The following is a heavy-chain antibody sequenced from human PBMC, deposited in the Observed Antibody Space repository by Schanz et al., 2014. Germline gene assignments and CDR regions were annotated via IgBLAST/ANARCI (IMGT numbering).Heavy chain of an antibody. D-gene: IGHD2-21*01. J-gene: IGHJ4*02. CDR1: GFTFTSYS. V-gene: IGHV3-30*02. CDR3: AKDLPSDYYIAY. Sequence: QVQLVQSGGGVVQPGGSLRLSCAASGFTFTSYSMHWVRQAPGRGLEWVAFIRYDGSSKYYADSVRGRFTISRDDSKNTLYLQMNSLRAEDTAVYYCAKDLPSDYYIAYWGQGTLVTVSS. CDR2: IRYDGSSK.